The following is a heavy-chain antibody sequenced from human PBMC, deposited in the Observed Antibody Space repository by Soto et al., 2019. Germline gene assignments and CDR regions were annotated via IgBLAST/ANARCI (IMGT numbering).Heavy chain of an antibody. J-gene: IGHJ6*02. Sequence: GSRRLSCXASGFTFSSYWMSWVRQAPGKGLEWVANIKQDGSEKYYVDSVKGRFTISRDNAKNSLYLQMNSLRAEDTAVYYCARVDCSSTSCPLGSYYGMDVWGQGTTVTVSS. CDR2: IKQDGSEK. V-gene: IGHV3-7*03. CDR3: ARVDCSSTSCPLGSYYGMDV. D-gene: IGHD2-2*01. CDR1: GFTFSSYW.